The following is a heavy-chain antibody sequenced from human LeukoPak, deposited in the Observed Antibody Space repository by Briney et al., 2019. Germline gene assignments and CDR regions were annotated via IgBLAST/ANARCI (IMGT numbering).Heavy chain of an antibody. V-gene: IGHV3-23*01. CDR1: GFTFSSYA. D-gene: IGHD3-22*01. J-gene: IGHJ4*02. CDR2: ITTGGAGT. CDR3: GRDGYSSGLYEYYFDY. Sequence: GGSLRLSCAASGFTFSSYALSWVRQAPGKGLEWVSAITTGGAGTYFADSEEGRFTISRDNSKNTLSLQMNSLRAEDTAVHYCGRDGYSSGLYEYYFDYWGPGTLVTVSS.